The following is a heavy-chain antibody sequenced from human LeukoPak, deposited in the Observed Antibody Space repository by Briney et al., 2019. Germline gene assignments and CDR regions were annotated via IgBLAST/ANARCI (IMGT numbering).Heavy chain of an antibody. J-gene: IGHJ6*03. Sequence: GGSLRLSCAASGFTFSSYSMNWVRQAPGKGLEWVSSISSSSSYIYYADSVKGRFTVSRDNFKNTLYLQMNSLRAEDTAVYYCAKGGGAAFYYYMDVWGKGTTVTVSS. CDR3: AKGGGAAFYYYMDV. CDR2: ISSSSSYI. V-gene: IGHV3-21*04. D-gene: IGHD1-26*01. CDR1: GFTFSSYS.